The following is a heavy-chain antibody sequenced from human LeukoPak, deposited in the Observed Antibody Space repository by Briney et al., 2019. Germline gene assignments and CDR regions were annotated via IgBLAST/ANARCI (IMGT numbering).Heavy chain of an antibody. J-gene: IGHJ4*02. CDR3: ARVAMVVTGGMDY. V-gene: IGHV3-48*03. D-gene: IGHD4-23*01. CDR1: GFTFSSYE. Sequence: GGSLRLSCAASGFTFSSYEMNWVRQAPGEGLEWVSYISSSGSTIYYADSVKGRFTISRDNAKNSLYLQMNSLRAEDTAVYYCARVAMVVTGGMDYWGQGTLVTVSS. CDR2: ISSSGSTI.